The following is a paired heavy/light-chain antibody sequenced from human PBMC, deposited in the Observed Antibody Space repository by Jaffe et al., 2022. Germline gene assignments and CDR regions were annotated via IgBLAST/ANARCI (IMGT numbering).Light chain of an antibody. J-gene: IGKJ2*01. V-gene: IGKV4-1*01. CDR3: QQYYSRPLT. CDR2: WAS. Sequence: DIVMTQSPDSLAVSLGERATINCKSSQSVLHSSNNNNYLAWYQQKPGQPPKLLMYWASTRESGVPDRFSGSGSGTDFTLTISSLQADDVALYFCQQYYSRPLTFGQGTKLEIK. CDR1: QSVLHSSNNNNY.
Heavy chain of an antibody. CDR3: ARERKVIAATMFALDY. D-gene: IGHD2-15*01. J-gene: IGHJ4*02. V-gene: IGHV6-1*01. CDR1: GDSVSSDIAA. Sequence: QVQLQQSGPGVLKPSQTLSLTCAISGDSVSSDIAAWHWIRQSPSRGLEWLGRIYYRSYTSEWYNDYALSVISRITIDPDTSKNQFSLQLNSVSPGDTAVYFCARERKVIAATMFALDYWGQGTLVTVSS. CDR2: IYYRSYTSEWYN.